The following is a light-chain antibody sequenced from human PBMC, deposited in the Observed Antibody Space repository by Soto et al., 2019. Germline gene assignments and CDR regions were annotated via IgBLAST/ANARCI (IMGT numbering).Light chain of an antibody. Sequence: IVMTQSPDTVSVSPGQSAPLACWASESINSNLAWYQQKPGQSPRLLIYGASTRATGVPARFSGSGSGTEFSLTISSLQSEDFAVYYCQQYHNWPPWTFGQGTKVDI. V-gene: IGKV3-15*01. CDR3: QQYHNWPPWT. CDR2: GAS. J-gene: IGKJ1*01. CDR1: ESINSN.